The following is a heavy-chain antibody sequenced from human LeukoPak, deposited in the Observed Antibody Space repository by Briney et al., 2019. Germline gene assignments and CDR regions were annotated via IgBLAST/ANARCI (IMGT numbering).Heavy chain of an antibody. V-gene: IGHV4-59*08. CDR1: GGSISSYY. CDR2: IYYSGST. J-gene: IGHJ4*02. D-gene: IGHD5-18*01. Sequence: SEALSLTCTVSGGSISSYYWSWIRQPPGKGLEWIGYIYYSGSTNYNPSLKSRLTISADTSKNQFSLKLSSVTAADTAVYFCARHEGYSYAFAYWGQGTLVTVSS. CDR3: ARHEGYSYAFAY.